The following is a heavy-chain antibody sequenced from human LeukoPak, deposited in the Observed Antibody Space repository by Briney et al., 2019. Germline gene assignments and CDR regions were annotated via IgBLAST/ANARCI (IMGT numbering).Heavy chain of an antibody. CDR3: ASSSSWFRNDFDY. D-gene: IGHD6-13*01. J-gene: IGHJ4*02. V-gene: IGHV4-34*12. CDR2: IFYSGST. CDR1: GGSFSGYY. Sequence: SETLSLTCAVYGGSFSGYYWGWVRQPPGKALEWIGNIFYSGSTYYSPSLKSRVTISLDTSRNQFSLKLSSVTAADTAVYYCASSSSWFRNDFDYWGQGTLVTVSS.